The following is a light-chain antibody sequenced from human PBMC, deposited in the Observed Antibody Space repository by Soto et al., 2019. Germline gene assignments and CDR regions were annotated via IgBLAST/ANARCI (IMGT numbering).Light chain of an antibody. CDR2: GAS. CDR3: HQYGSSPPYS. CDR1: ENVARSN. Sequence: EIVLTQSPDTLSLSPGDGATLSCRATENVARSNLARYQQKPGQPPRLLISGASTRAAGIPDRFSGSGSGSEFTLTISRLEPEDFAVYYCHQYGSSPPYSFGQGTKVEIK. J-gene: IGKJ2*03. V-gene: IGKV3-20*01.